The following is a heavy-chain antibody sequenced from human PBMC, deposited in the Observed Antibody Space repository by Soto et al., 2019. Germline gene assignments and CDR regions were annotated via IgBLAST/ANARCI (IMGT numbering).Heavy chain of an antibody. J-gene: IGHJ4*02. CDR1: GGSFSGYY. CDR3: ARGASGYYDSSGYYSPYYFDY. Sequence: PSETLSLTCAVYGGSFSGYYWSWIRQPPGKGLKWIGEINHSGSTNYNPSLKSRVTISVDTSKNQFSLKLSSVTAADTAVYYCARGASGYYDSSGYYSPYYFDYWGQGTLVTVSS. CDR2: INHSGST. V-gene: IGHV4-34*01. D-gene: IGHD3-22*01.